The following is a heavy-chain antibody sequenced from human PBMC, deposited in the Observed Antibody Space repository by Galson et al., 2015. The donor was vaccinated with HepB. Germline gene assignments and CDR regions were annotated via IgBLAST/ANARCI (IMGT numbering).Heavy chain of an antibody. V-gene: IGHV6-1*01. D-gene: IGHD6-19*01. CDR2: TYYRSKWYN. J-gene: IGHJ6*02. Sequence: ISGDSVSSNSAAWNWFRQSPSRGLEWLGRTYYRSKWYNDYAVSVKSRVTINPDTSKNHFSLQLNSVTPEDTAVYYCARVSYFIVVTGNYYYYGMDVRGQGTTGTVSS. CDR3: ARVSYFIVVTGNYYYYGMDV. CDR1: GDSVSSNSAA.